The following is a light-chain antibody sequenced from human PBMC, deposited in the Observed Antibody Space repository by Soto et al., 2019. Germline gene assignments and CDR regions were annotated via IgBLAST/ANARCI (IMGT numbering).Light chain of an antibody. V-gene: IGKV3-20*01. CDR1: ESVSSTY. Sequence: ETVLTQSPGTLSLSPGESATLSCRASESVSSTYVGWYQQKPGRAPRLLIHGSSNRATGIPDRFSGRGSGTDFTLTISGLEPEDFAVYYCQQYERFPFTFGGGTKVEIK. J-gene: IGKJ4*01. CDR2: GSS. CDR3: QQYERFPFT.